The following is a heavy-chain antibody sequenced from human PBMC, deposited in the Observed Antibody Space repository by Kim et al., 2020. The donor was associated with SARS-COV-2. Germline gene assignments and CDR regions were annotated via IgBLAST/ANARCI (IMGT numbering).Heavy chain of an antibody. CDR2: ISSSGDSR. CDR3: TRDLAL. Sequence: GGSLRLSCAASGFPFSTYTMNWVRQAPGKGPEWVSYISSSGDSRHYADSVKGRFTISRDNAKNSLFLQMNSLRVEDTAVYYCTRDLALWGQGILVTVSS. J-gene: IGHJ4*02. CDR1: GFPFSTYT. V-gene: IGHV3-48*04.